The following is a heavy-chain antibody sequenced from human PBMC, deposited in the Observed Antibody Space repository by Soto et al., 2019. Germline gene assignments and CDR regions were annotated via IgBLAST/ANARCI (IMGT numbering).Heavy chain of an antibody. CDR1: GFTFSSYA. J-gene: IGHJ4*02. CDR3: AKDLLDYYDSSGYVDFD. D-gene: IGHD3-22*01. V-gene: IGHV3-23*01. CDR2: ISGSGGST. Sequence: GGSLRLSCAASGFTFSSYAMSWVRQAPGKGLEWVSAISGSGGSTYYADSVKGRFTISRDNSKNTLYLQMNSLRAEDTAVYYCAKDLLDYYDSSGYVDFDWGQGTLVTVSS.